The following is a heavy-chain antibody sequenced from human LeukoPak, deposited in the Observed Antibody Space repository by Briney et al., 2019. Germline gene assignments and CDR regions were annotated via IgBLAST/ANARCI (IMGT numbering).Heavy chain of an antibody. CDR3: ARAGDPLDYYYYMDV. J-gene: IGHJ6*03. CDR2: IIPIFGTA. CDR1: GGTFSSYA. Sequence: ASVKVSCKASGGTFSSYAISWVRQAPGQGLEWMGGIIPIFGTANYAQKFQGRVTITADESTSTAYMELSSLRSEDTAAYYCARAGDPLDYYYYMDVWGKGTTVTISS. V-gene: IGHV1-69*13. D-gene: IGHD4-17*01.